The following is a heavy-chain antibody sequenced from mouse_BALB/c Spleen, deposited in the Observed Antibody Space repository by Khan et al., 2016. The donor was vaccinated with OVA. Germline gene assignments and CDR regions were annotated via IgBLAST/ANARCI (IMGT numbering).Heavy chain of an antibody. CDR2: IFPGNSDT. CDR3: ARNGFGNYELWDY. Sequence: VQLKQSGTVLARPGASVKMSCKASGYTFTNYWMHWVKQRPGQGLEWIGTIFPGNSDTNYNQKFTGKAKLTAVTSTSTAYMELSSLTKEDSAVYYCARNGFGNYELWDYLGRGTTRTVSS. V-gene: IGHV1-5*01. D-gene: IGHD2-1*01. J-gene: IGHJ2*01. CDR1: GYTFTNYW.